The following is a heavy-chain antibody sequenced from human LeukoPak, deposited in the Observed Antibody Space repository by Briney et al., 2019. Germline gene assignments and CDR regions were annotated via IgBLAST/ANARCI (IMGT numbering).Heavy chain of an antibody. V-gene: IGHV3-7*01. CDR2: IKQDGSEK. D-gene: IGHD3-10*01. CDR3: ARGGSPLLWFGERPFDY. Sequence: GGSLRLSCAASGFTFSSYWMTWVRQAPGKGLEWVANIKQDGSEKYYVDSVKGRFTISRDNAKNSLYLQMNSLRAEDTAVYYCARGGSPLLWFGERPFDYWGQGTLVTVSS. CDR1: GFTFSSYW. J-gene: IGHJ4*02.